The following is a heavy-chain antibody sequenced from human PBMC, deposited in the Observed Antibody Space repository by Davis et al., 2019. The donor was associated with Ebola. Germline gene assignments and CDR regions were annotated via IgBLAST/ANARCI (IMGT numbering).Heavy chain of an antibody. CDR3: ARERGDITIFGVVIMGFDY. D-gene: IGHD3-3*01. CDR1: GYTFTGYY. J-gene: IGHJ4*02. V-gene: IGHV1-2*02. CDR2: INPNSGGT. Sequence: ASVKVSCKASGYTFTGYYMHWVRQAPGQGLEWMGWINPNSGGTNYAQKLQGRVTMTTDTSTSTAYMELRSLRSDDTAVYYCARERGDITIFGVVIMGFDYWGQGILVTVSS.